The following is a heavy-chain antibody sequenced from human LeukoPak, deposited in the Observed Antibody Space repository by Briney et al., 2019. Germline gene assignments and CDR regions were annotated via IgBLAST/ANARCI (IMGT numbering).Heavy chain of an antibody. CDR2: INHSGST. J-gene: IGHJ6*03. D-gene: IGHD3-22*01. CDR3: ARERRKVYYYDSSGYYGSYYYYMDV. Sequence: SETLSLTCAVYGGSFSGYYWSWIRQPPGKGLEWIGEINHSGSTNYNPSLKSRVTISVDTSKNQFSLKLSSVTAADTAVYYCARERRKVYYYDSSGYYGSYYYYMDVWGKGTTVTISS. V-gene: IGHV4-34*01. CDR1: GGSFSGYY.